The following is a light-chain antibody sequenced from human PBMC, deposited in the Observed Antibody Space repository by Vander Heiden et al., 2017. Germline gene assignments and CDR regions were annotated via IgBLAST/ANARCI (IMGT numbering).Light chain of an antibody. CDR2: WAS. J-gene: IGKJ1*01. CDR1: QSVLYSSNNKNY. V-gene: IGKV4-1*01. CDR3: QQYYSTPLT. Sequence: DIVMTHSPDSLAVSLGERATINCKSSQSVLYSSNNKNYLAWYQQKPGQPPKLLIYWASTRESGVPDRFSGSGSGTDFTLTISSLQAEDGAVYYCQQYYSTPLTFGQGTKVEIK.